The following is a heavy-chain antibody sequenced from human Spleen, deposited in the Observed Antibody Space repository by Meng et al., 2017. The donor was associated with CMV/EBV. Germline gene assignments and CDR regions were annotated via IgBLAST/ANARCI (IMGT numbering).Heavy chain of an antibody. CDR3: ARGQYGDPFDY. V-gene: IGHV1-8*03. Sequence: ASVKVSCKASGYTFTSYDINWVRQATGQGLEWMGWMNPNSGNTGYAQKFQGRVTITRNTSISTAYMELSSLRCDDTAVYYCARGQYGDPFDYWGQGTLVTVSS. CDR2: MNPNSGNT. D-gene: IGHD4-17*01. CDR1: GYTFTSYD. J-gene: IGHJ4*02.